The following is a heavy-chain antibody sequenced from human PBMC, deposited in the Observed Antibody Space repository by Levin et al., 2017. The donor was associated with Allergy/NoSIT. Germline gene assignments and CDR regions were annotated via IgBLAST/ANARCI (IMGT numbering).Heavy chain of an antibody. CDR2: IWYDGSNK. CDR3: ARAPSTSRGYYFDY. CDR1: GFPFSSFA. D-gene: IGHD3-16*01. J-gene: IGHJ4*02. V-gene: IGHV3-33*01. Sequence: RGESLKISCVASGFPFSSFAMHWVRQAPGTGLEWVALIWYDGSNKYYADSVKGRFTISRDNSKSTVYLQMNSLRAEDTAIYYCARAPSTSRGYYFDYWGQGTHVTVSS.